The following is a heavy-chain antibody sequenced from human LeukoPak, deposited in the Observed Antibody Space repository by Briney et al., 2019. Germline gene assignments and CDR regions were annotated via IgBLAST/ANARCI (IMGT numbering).Heavy chain of an antibody. Sequence: GGSLRLSCAASGFTFSSYGMHWVRQAPGKGLEWVAVIWYDGSNKYYADSVKGRFTISRHNAKNSLYLQMNSLRAEDTAVYYCARDVGGLQNYWGQGTLVTVSS. CDR3: ARDVGGLQNY. CDR1: GFTFSSYG. CDR2: IWYDGSNK. J-gene: IGHJ4*02. D-gene: IGHD3-16*01. V-gene: IGHV3-33*01.